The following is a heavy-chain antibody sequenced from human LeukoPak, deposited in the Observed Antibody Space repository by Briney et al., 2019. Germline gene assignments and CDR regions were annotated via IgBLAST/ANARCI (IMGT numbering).Heavy chain of an antibody. D-gene: IGHD6-13*01. CDR3: ARRPGTSSWFYWYFDL. Sequence: SSETLSLTCAVYGGSFSGYYWSWIRQPPGKGREWIGEINHSGSTNYNPSLKSRVTISVDTSKNQFSLKLSSVTAADTAVYYCARRPGTSSWFYWYFDLWGRGTLVTVSS. CDR2: INHSGST. V-gene: IGHV4-34*01. CDR1: GGSFSGYY. J-gene: IGHJ2*01.